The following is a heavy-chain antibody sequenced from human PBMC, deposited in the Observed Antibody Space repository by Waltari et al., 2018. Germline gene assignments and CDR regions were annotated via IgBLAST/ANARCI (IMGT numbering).Heavy chain of an antibody. J-gene: IGHJ5*02. D-gene: IGHD2-2*01. Sequence: QVELVQSGPELKKPGASVKVSCRASGYSFPSYAITWVRQAPGRGFELMGWINTNSGNPTYVQGFTGRFVFSLDTSVSTAFLQINSLEAEDNAVYYCAREVVPAATIVVNWFDPWGQGTLVTVSS. CDR1: GYSFPSYA. V-gene: IGHV7-4-1*02. CDR3: AREVVPAATIVVNWFDP. CDR2: INTNSGNP.